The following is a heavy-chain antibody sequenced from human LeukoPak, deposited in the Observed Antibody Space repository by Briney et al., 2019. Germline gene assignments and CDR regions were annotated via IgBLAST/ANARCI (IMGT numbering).Heavy chain of an antibody. D-gene: IGHD2-8*01. CDR3: ASVSWTNGVCHYRDFDY. CDR1: GYTFTGYY. CDR2: INPNSGGT. V-gene: IGHV1-2*06. Sequence: ASVKVSCKASGYTFTGYYMHWVRQAPGQGLEWMGRINPNSGGTNYAQKFQGRVTMTRDTSISAAYMELSRLRSDDTAVYYCASVSWTNGVCHYRDFDYWGQGTLVSVSS. J-gene: IGHJ4*02.